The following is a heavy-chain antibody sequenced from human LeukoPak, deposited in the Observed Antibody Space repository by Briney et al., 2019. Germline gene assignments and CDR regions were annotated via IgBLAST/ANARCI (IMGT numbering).Heavy chain of an antibody. CDR2: INAGNGNT. V-gene: IGHV1-3*01. J-gene: IGHJ3*02. CDR3: ARQLELLDDAFDI. D-gene: IGHD1-1*01. CDR1: GYTFTSYA. Sequence: ASVKVSCKASGYTFTSYAMHWVRQAPGQRLEWMGWINAGNGNTKYSQKFQGRVTITRDTSASTAYMELSSLRSEDTAVYYCARQLELLDDAFDIWGQGTMVTVSS.